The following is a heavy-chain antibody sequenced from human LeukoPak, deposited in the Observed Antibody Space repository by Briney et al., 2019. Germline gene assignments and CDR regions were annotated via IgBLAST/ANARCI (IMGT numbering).Heavy chain of an antibody. V-gene: IGHV3-33*01. J-gene: IGHJ3*02. CDR1: GFTFSNYG. CDR2: IWFDGIRK. D-gene: IGHD3-22*01. Sequence: GGSLRLSCAASGFTFSNYGMHWVRQVPGKGLEWVAAIWFDGIRKYYADSVKGRLTISRDNSKNTLYLQMNSLRAEDTAVYYCARDLEDSSPFGAFDMWGQGTMVTVS. CDR3: ARDLEDSSPFGAFDM.